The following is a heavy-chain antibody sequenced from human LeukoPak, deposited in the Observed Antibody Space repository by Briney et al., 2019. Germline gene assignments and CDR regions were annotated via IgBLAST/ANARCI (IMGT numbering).Heavy chain of an antibody. V-gene: IGHV4-38-2*01. Sequence: SETLSLTCAVSGYSISSGYYWGWIRQPPGKGLEWIGSIYHSGSTYYNPSLKSRVTISVDTSKNQFSLKLSSVTAADTAVYYSARLNSSGHFDYWGQGTLVTVSS. D-gene: IGHD6-19*01. CDR2: IYHSGST. CDR3: ARLNSSGHFDY. J-gene: IGHJ4*02. CDR1: GYSISSGYY.